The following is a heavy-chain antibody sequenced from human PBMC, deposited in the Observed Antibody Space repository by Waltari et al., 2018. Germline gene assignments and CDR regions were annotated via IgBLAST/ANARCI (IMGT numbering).Heavy chain of an antibody. CDR1: GGNFSSYA. J-gene: IGHJ3*02. D-gene: IGHD6-19*01. V-gene: IGHV1-69*14. CDR2: ISPILSTA. CDR3: ARVIAVAGNAFDS. Sequence: QVQLVQYGAEVKKPGSSVKVSCKASGGNFSSYAIRWVRRAPGQGLEWMGGISPILSTANYAQKFQSRVTITSDKSTSTAYMELSSLKSEDTAVYYCARVIAVAGNAFDSWGQGTMVTVSS.